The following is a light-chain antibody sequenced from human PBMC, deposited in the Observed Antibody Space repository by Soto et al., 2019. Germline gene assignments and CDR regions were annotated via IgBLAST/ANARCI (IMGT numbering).Light chain of an antibody. J-gene: IGKJ4*01. CDR3: QHYDSLPLT. Sequence: DIQMTQSPSSLSASVGDRVTIACQASHNIYNCLIWYHQKPGKAPKLLIFDASNLERGVPSRFSGSGSRTHFSLSINNLQPEDVGTYFCQHYDSLPLTFGGGTKVEI. CDR2: DAS. V-gene: IGKV1-33*01. CDR1: HNIYNC.